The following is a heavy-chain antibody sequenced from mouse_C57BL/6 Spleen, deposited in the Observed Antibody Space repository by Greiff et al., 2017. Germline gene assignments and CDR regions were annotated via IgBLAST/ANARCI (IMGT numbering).Heavy chain of an antibody. V-gene: IGHV10-1*01. J-gene: IGHJ4*01. CDR2: IRSKSNNYAT. Sequence: EVKLMESGGGLVQPKGSLKLSCAASGFSFNTYALNWVRPAPGKGLEWVSRIRSKSNNYATYYADSVKDRFPISRDDSESMLYLQMNNLKTEDTAMYYCVRHTYYGNALYAMDYWGQGTSVTVSS. D-gene: IGHD2-10*01. CDR3: VRHTYYGNALYAMDY. CDR1: GFSFNTYA.